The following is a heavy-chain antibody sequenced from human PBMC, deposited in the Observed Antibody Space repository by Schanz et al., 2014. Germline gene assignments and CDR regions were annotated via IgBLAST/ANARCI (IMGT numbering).Heavy chain of an antibody. CDR2: ISYDGSNK. V-gene: IGHV3-30-3*02. CDR1: GFTLSSYA. D-gene: IGHD3-22*01. Sequence: QVQLVESGGGVVQPGRSLRLSCAAYGFTLSSYAMHWVRQAPGKGLEWVAVISYDGSNKYYADSVKGRFTISRDNSKKILYLQMNSLRAEDTAVYYCAKRRRGYFDSSGCYWGTFDFWGQGTLVSVSS. CDR3: AKRRRGYFDSSGCYWGTFDF. J-gene: IGHJ4*02.